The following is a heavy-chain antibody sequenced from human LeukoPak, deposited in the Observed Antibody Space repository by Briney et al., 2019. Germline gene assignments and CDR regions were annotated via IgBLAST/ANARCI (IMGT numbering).Heavy chain of an antibody. CDR3: ASTIGSYDFEFDY. CDR2: ISAYNGNT. V-gene: IGHV1-18*01. CDR1: GYTFTSYG. D-gene: IGHD1-26*01. J-gene: IGHJ4*02. Sequence: ASVKVSCKASGYTFTSYGISWVRQAPGQGLEWMGWISAYNGNTNYAQKLQGRVTMTRDTSISTAYMELSRLRSDDTAVYYCASTIGSYDFEFDYWGQGTLVTVSS.